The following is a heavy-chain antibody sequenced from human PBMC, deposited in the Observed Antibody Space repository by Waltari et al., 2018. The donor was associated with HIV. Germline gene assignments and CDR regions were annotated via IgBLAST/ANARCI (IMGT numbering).Heavy chain of an antibody. CDR1: GGTFSSYA. V-gene: IGHV1-69*06. CDR3: ARDQGVYYGSGSYLDYYYYYYGMDV. CDR2: IIPIFGTA. Sequence: KKPGSSVKVSCKASGGTFSSYAISWVRQAPGQGLEWMGGIIPIFGTANYAQKFQGRVTITADKSTSTAYMELSSLRSEDTAVYYCARDQGVYYGSGSYLDYYYYYYGMDVWGQGTTVTVSS. J-gene: IGHJ6*02. D-gene: IGHD3-10*01.